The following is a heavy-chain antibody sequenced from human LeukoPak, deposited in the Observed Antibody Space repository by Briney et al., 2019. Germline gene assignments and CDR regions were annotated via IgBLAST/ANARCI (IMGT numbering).Heavy chain of an antibody. CDR2: IKQDGSEK. V-gene: IGHV3-7*01. Sequence: PGGSLRLSCAASGFTFSSYWMSWVRQAPGKGLEWVANIKQDGSEKYYVDSVKGRFTISRDNAKNSLYLQMNSLRAEDTAVCYCAREPLAVDGTNFDYWGQGTLVTVSS. CDR3: AREPLAVDGTNFDY. J-gene: IGHJ4*02. CDR1: GFTFSSYW. D-gene: IGHD6-19*01.